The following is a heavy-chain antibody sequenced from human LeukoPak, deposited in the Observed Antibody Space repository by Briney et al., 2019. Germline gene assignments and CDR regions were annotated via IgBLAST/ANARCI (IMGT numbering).Heavy chain of an antibody. CDR1: GGSISSSSYY. D-gene: IGHD5-18*01. CDR3: ARVRGYSYGSDAFDI. V-gene: IGHV4-39*07. J-gene: IGHJ3*02. Sequence: SETLSLTCTVSGGSISSSSYYWGWIRQPPGKGLEWIGSIYYSGSTYYNPPLKSRVTISVDTSKDQFSLKLSSVTAADTAVYYCARVRGYSYGSDAFDIWGQGTMVTVSS. CDR2: IYYSGST.